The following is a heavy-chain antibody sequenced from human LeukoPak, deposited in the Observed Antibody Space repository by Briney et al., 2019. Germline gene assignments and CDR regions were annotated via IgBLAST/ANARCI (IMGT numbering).Heavy chain of an antibody. J-gene: IGHJ4*02. Sequence: PGGSVRLSCAASGFTFSSYGMHWVRQAPGKGLEWVAVIWYDGSNKYYADSVKGRFTISRDNSKNTLYLQMNSLRAEDTAVYYCARESKWPTFDYWGQGTLVTVSS. CDR1: GFTFSSYG. CDR2: IWYDGSNK. D-gene: IGHD5-12*01. CDR3: ARESKWPTFDY. V-gene: IGHV3-33*01.